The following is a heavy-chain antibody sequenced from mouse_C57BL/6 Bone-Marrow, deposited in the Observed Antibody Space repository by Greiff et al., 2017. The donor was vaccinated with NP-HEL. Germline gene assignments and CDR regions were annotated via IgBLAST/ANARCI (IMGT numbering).Heavy chain of an antibody. V-gene: IGHV1-76*01. Sequence: VQLQQSGAELVRPGASVKLSCKASGYTFTDYYINWVKQRPGQGLEWIARIYPGSGNTYYNEKFKGKATLTAEKSSSTAYMQLSSLTSEDSAVYFCAREGYYNNCWGQGTTLTVSS. J-gene: IGHJ2*01. D-gene: IGHD2-12*01. CDR3: AREGYYNNC. CDR1: GYTFTDYY. CDR2: IYPGSGNT.